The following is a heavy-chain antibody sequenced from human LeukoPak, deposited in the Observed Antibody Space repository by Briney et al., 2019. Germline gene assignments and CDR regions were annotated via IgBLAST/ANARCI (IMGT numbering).Heavy chain of an antibody. Sequence: ASVKVSCKASGYTFTGYYLHWVRQAPAQGLEWMGWINPNSGGTNYAQKFQGRVAMTRNTSISTAYMELSSLRSDDTAVYYCARRLGYCSDGSCYSLNYWGQGTLVTVSS. CDR1: GYTFTGYY. D-gene: IGHD2-15*01. V-gene: IGHV1-2*02. CDR2: INPNSGGT. CDR3: ARRLGYCSDGSCYSLNY. J-gene: IGHJ4*02.